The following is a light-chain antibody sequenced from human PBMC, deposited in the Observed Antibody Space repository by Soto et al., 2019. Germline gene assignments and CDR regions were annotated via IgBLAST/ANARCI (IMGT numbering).Light chain of an antibody. CDR3: FTFTTDWTHV. CDR1: SSDIGAYNY. V-gene: IGLV2-14*01. J-gene: IGLJ1*01. Sequence: QSALTQPASVSVSPGQSITISCTGSSSDIGAYNYVSWFQQYPGKAPKLIISEVSNRPSGVSNRFSGSKSGTAASLTISGLQTEDEADYFCFTFTTDWTHVFGSGTRVTVL. CDR2: EVS.